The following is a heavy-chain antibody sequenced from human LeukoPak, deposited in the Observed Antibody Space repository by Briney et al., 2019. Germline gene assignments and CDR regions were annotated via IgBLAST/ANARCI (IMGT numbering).Heavy chain of an antibody. Sequence: GGSLRLSCAASGFTFSTYAMSWVRQAPGRGLEWVSAISGSSDTTYYADSVKGRFTISRDNSKNTLYLQMNSLRAEDPAVYYCAKVGEGLFDIWGQGTMVTVSS. J-gene: IGHJ3*02. CDR1: GFTFSTYA. D-gene: IGHD3-10*01. CDR2: ISGSSDTT. CDR3: AKVGEGLFDI. V-gene: IGHV3-23*01.